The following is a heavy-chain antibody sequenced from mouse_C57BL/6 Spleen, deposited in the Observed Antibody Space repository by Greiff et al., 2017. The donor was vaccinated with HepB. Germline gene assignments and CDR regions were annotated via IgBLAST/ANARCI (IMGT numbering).Heavy chain of an antibody. CDR3: ARGHGSSTDV. CDR1: GYTFTSYW. V-gene: IGHV1-59*01. J-gene: IGHJ1*03. D-gene: IGHD1-1*01. CDR2: IDPSDSYT. Sequence: QVQLQQPGAELVRPGTSVKLSCKASGYTFTSYWMHWVKQRPGQGLEWIGVIDPSDSYTNYNQKFKGKATLTVDTSSSTAYMQLSSLTSEDSAVYYCARGHGSSTDVWGTGTTVTVSS.